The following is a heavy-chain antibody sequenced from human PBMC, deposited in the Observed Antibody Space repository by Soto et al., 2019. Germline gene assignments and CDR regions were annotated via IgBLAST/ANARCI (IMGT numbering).Heavy chain of an antibody. CDR1: GGTFNTYA. CDR3: ARSVGSGGVIGGFDY. D-gene: IGHD3-16*02. CDR2: IFPMFDVP. V-gene: IGHV1-69*01. J-gene: IGHJ4*02. Sequence: QVQLVQSGPEMKKPGSAVKVSCQASGGTFNTYAMNWVRQVPGQGLEWMGGIFPMFDVPRYAQKFQGRVTITLEDSATTADMDLSSLRFDDTAVYYCARSVGSGGVIGGFDYWGQGTLVSV.